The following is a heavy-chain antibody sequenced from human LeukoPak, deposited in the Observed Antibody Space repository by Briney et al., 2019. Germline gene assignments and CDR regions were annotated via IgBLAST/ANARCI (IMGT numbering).Heavy chain of an antibody. D-gene: IGHD6-13*01. Sequence: GGSLRLSCEASGLTFNNYVMTWVRQAPGKGLEWVSVVSGSGTYTYYADSVKGRFTISRDNAKNSLYLQMSSLRDEDTAVYYCARRIAAAVDYWGQGTLVTVSS. CDR2: VSGSGTYT. CDR3: ARRIAAAVDY. J-gene: IGHJ4*02. CDR1: GLTFNNYV. V-gene: IGHV3-21*01.